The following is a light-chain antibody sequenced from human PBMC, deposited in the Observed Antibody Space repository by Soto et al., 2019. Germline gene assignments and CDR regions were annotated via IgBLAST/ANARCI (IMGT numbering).Light chain of an antibody. CDR2: DVT. CDR3: CSYAGSSRV. Sequence: QSALTQPRSVSGSPGQSVTISCTGTSSDVGGYDYVSWYQQHPGTAPKVMIFDVTKRPSGVPGRFSGSKSGNTASLTISGLQAEDEADYYCCSYAGSSRVFGGGTKLTVL. CDR1: SSDVGGYDY. J-gene: IGLJ3*02. V-gene: IGLV2-11*01.